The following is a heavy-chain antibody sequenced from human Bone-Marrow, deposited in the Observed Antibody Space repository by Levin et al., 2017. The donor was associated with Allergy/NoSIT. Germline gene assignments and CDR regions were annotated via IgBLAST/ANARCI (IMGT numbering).Heavy chain of an antibody. CDR1: GYTLTELS. D-gene: IGHD4-17*01. CDR2: FDPEDGET. V-gene: IGHV1-24*01. J-gene: IGHJ5*02. CDR3: ATLHYGDYFRWPGGRQTREKKYNWFDP. Sequence: ASVKVSCKVSGYTLTELSMHWVRQAPGKGLEWMGGFDPEDGETIYAQKFQGRVTMTEDTSTDTAYMELSSLRSEDTAVYYCATLHYGDYFRWPGGRQTREKKYNWFDPWGQGTLVTVSS.